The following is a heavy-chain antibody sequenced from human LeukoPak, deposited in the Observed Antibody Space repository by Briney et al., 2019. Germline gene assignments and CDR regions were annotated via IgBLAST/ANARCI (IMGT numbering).Heavy chain of an antibody. D-gene: IGHD3-10*01. Sequence: GGSLRLSCAASGFTFTNAWMSWVRQPPGKGPEWVGRIKSKADGGTIDYAAPVKDRFTILRDDSKNTLFLQMSSLRAEDAAVYYCAKDLEYYYGSGSGAFDIWGQGTMVTVSS. V-gene: IGHV3-15*01. CDR1: GFTFTNAW. J-gene: IGHJ3*02. CDR2: IKSKADGGTI. CDR3: AKDLEYYYGSGSGAFDI.